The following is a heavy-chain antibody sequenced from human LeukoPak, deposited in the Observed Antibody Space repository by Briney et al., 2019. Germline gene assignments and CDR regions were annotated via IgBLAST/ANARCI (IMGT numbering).Heavy chain of an antibody. D-gene: IGHD6-19*01. CDR2: IYYSGST. V-gene: IGHV4-59*01. J-gene: IGHJ5*02. CDR1: GGSISSYY. CDR3: ARTYSSGWSFDP. Sequence: SETLSLTCTVSGGSISSYYWSWIRQPPGKGLEWIGYIYYSGSTNYNPSLKSRVTISVDTSKNQFSLKLSSVTAADTAVYYCARTYSSGWSFDPWGQGTLVTVSS.